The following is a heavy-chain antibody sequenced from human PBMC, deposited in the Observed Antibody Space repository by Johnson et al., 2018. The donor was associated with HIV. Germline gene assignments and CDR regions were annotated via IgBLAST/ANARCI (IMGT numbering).Heavy chain of an antibody. CDR1: GFTFSSYD. J-gene: IGHJ3*02. CDR3: ARVSTRIVVARNDAFDI. D-gene: IGHD3-22*01. V-gene: IGHV3-13*01. CDR2: IGTAGDT. Sequence: EVQLVESGGGVVQPGTSLRLSCAASGFTFSSYDMHWVRQATGKGLEWVSTIGTAGDTYYPGSVKGRFTISRDNGKNSLYLQMNSLRAEDTALYYCARVSTRIVVARNDAFDIWGQGTMVTVSS.